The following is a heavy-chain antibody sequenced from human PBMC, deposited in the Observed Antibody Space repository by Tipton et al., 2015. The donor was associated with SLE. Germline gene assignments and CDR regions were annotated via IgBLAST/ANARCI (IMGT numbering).Heavy chain of an antibody. V-gene: IGHV4-59*12. J-gene: IGHJ4*02. CDR1: SGSISTYH. D-gene: IGHD1-14*01. Sequence: TLSLTCTISSGSISTYHWSWLRQPPGKGLEWIGYIHHSGSINYNPSLRSQVTMSMDTSKNQFSLRLSSVTAADTAVYYCARVRNLLDYWGQGTLVTVSS. CDR2: IHHSGSI. CDR3: ARVRNLLDY.